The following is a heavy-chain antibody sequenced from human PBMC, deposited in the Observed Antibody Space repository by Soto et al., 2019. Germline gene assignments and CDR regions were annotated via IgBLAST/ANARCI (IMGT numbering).Heavy chain of an antibody. V-gene: IGHV3-74*01. CDR1: GFTFSSYW. CDR3: ARIAAVAGPSYYFDY. CDR2: IMSDGSDT. J-gene: IGHJ4*02. D-gene: IGHD6-19*01. Sequence: EVQLVESGGGLVQPGGSLRLSCAASGFTFSSYWMHWVRQAPGKGLVWVSRIMSDGSDTSYADSVKGRFTISRDNAKNTLYLQMNSLRAEDTAVYYCARIAAVAGPSYYFDYWGQGTLVTVSS.